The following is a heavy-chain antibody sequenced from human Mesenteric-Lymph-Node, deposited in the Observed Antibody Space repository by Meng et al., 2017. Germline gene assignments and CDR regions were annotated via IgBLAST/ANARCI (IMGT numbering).Heavy chain of an antibody. CDR1: GFTFSDHY. Sequence: GGSLRLSCAASGFTFSDHYMDWVRQAPGKGLEWVGRSRNRVNSYTTEYSASVKGRFTISRDDSKNSLYLQMNSLKAEDTAVYYCARAEDYDSSGYYLFWYFDVWGRGTLVTVSS. J-gene: IGHJ2*01. D-gene: IGHD3-22*01. CDR2: SRNRVNSYTT. V-gene: IGHV3-72*01. CDR3: ARAEDYDSSGYYLFWYFDV.